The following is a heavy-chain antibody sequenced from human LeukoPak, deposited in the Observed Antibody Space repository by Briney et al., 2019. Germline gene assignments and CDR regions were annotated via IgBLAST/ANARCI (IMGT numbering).Heavy chain of an antibody. J-gene: IGHJ6*02. CDR1: DYSISSGYY. CDR2: FYHSGST. D-gene: IGHD3-9*01. Sequence: SETLSLTCTVSDYSISSGYYWGWIRQPPGKGLEWIGSFYHSGSTYYNPSLKSRATISVDTSKNQFSLKLSSVTAADTAVYYCARVTYYDTLYGMDVWGQGTTVTVSS. CDR3: ARVTYYDTLYGMDV. V-gene: IGHV4-38-2*02.